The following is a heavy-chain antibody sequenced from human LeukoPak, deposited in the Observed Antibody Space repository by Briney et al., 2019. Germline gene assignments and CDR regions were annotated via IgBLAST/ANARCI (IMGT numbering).Heavy chain of an antibody. Sequence: GASVKVSCKVSGYTLTELPMHWVRQAPGKGLEWMGGFDPEDGETIYAQKFQGRVTMTEDTSTDTAYMELSSLRSEDTAVYYCATVKRVVTIFGVVIGPYNWFDPWGQRTLVTVSS. CDR3: ATVKRVVTIFGVVIGPYNWFDP. CDR1: GYTLTELP. J-gene: IGHJ5*02. D-gene: IGHD3-3*01. CDR2: FDPEDGET. V-gene: IGHV1-24*01.